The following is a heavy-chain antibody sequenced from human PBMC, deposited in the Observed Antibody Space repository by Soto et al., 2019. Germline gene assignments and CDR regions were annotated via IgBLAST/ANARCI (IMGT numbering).Heavy chain of an antibody. D-gene: IGHD1-26*01. V-gene: IGHV3-23*01. J-gene: IGHJ5*01. CDR3: AREGRLHWFES. CDR1: GFTFRSYA. Sequence: GGSLILSCAASGFTFRSYAMSWVRQAPGKGLEWVSGISSSGGSTYYADSVKGRFTISRDNFQNTVDLQMNSLRVEDTSVYFCAREGRLHWFESWGQGTLVTVSS. CDR2: ISSSGGST.